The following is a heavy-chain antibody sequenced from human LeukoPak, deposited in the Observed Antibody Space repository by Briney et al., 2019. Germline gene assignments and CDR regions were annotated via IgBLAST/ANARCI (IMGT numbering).Heavy chain of an antibody. CDR1: GYTFTSYY. D-gene: IGHD3-22*01. CDR2: INPSGGST. V-gene: IGHV1-46*01. Sequence: GASVKVSCKASGYTFTSYYMHWVRQAPGQGLEWMGIINPSGGSTSYAQKFQGRVTMTRDTSTSTVYMELSSLRSEDTAVYYCARGSSEYYYDSSGYYSLDYWGQGTLVTVSS. J-gene: IGHJ4*02. CDR3: ARGSSEYYYDSSGYYSLDY.